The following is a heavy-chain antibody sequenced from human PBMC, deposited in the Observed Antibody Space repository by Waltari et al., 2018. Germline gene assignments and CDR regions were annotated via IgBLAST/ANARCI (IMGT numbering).Heavy chain of an antibody. J-gene: IGHJ6*03. Sequence: EVQLVESGGGLVQPGGSLRLSCAASGFTFSSYWMSWVRQAPGKGLEWVANIKQDGSEKYYVDSVKGRFTISRDNAKNSLYLQMNSLRAEDTAVYYCAREEGGRYYYYMDVWGKGTTVTVSS. CDR1: GFTFSSYW. CDR3: AREEGGRYYYYMDV. D-gene: IGHD2-15*01. V-gene: IGHV3-7*01. CDR2: IKQDGSEK.